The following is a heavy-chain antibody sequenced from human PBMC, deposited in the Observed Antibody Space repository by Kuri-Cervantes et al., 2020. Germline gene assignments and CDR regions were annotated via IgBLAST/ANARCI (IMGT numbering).Heavy chain of an antibody. CDR3: ASLYCSAPRTRYYYYYYYMDV. Sequence: SETLSLTCTVSGGSISSGDYYWSWIRQPPGKGLEWIGYIYYSGSTYYNPSLKSRVTISVDTSKNQFSLKLSSVTAADTAVYYCASLYCSAPRTRYYYYYYYMDVWGKGTTVTVSS. V-gene: IGHV4-30-4*01. CDR1: GGSISSGDYY. J-gene: IGHJ6*03. D-gene: IGHD2-15*01. CDR2: IYYSGST.